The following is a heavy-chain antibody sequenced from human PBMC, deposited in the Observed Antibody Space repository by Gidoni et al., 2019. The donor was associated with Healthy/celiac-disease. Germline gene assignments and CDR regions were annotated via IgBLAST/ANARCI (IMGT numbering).Heavy chain of an antibody. Sequence: QVHLVESGVGVVHPGSYLRLSCSASGFTFSSYGMHWVRQSPGKGLEWVAVIWYDGSNKDYADSVKGRFTISRDNSKNTLYLQMNSLRAEDTDVYYCARDLAGAFDIWGQGTMVTVSS. CDR1: GFTFSSYG. CDR3: ARDLAGAFDI. J-gene: IGHJ3*02. CDR2: IWYDGSNK. V-gene: IGHV3-33*01.